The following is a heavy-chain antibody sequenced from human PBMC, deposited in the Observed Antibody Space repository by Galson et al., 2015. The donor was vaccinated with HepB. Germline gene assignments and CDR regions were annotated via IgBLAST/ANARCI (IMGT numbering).Heavy chain of an antibody. CDR3: ARGQRRYGSGSPPSLGY. J-gene: IGHJ4*02. CDR2: MNPNSGNT. V-gene: IGHV1-8*01. CDR1: GYTFTSYD. D-gene: IGHD3-10*01. Sequence: SVKVSCKASGYTFTSYDINWVRQATGQGLEWMGCMNPNSGNTGYAQKFQGRVTMTRNTSISTAYMELSSLRSEDTAVYYCARGQRRYGSGSPPSLGYWGQGTLVTVSS.